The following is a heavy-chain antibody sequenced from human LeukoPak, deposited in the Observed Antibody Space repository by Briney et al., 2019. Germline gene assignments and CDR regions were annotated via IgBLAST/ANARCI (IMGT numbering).Heavy chain of an antibody. CDR2: ISGSDSSS. CDR1: GITFSNYV. Sequence: GGSLRLSCAASGITFSNYVMSWVRQAPGRGLEWVSSISGSDSSSYYAGSVKGRFTISRDNSKNTLHLQMSSLRAEDTAVYYCAKFSGYYYFDYWGQGTLVTVSS. J-gene: IGHJ4*02. V-gene: IGHV3-23*01. CDR3: AKFSGYYYFDY. D-gene: IGHD5-12*01.